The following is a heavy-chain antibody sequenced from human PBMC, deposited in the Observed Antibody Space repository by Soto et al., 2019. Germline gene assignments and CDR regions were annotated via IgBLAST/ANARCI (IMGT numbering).Heavy chain of an antibody. V-gene: IGHV1-8*01. CDR1: GYTFTRYD. J-gene: IGHJ4*02. CDR3: ARGLHTYYYDSSGYPLDY. Sequence: ASVKVSFKASGYTFTRYDINWVRQATGQGLEWMGWMNPNSGNTGYAQKFQGRVTMTRNTSISTAYMELSSLRSEDTAVYYCARGLHTYYYDSSGYPLDYWGQGTLVTVSS. D-gene: IGHD3-22*01. CDR2: MNPNSGNT.